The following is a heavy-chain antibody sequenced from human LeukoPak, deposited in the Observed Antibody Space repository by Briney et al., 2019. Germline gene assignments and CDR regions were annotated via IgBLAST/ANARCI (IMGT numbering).Heavy chain of an antibody. CDR3: ARLGRFLRVDYFDY. V-gene: IGHV4-39*01. CDR1: GVSISSSYSY. CDR2: IYYTGNT. Sequence: PSETLSLTCTVSGVSISSSYSYWGWIRQPPGMGLEWIGSIYYTGNTYYNASLKSQVSISIDTSKNQFSLKLTSVTAADTAVYYCARLGRFLRVDYFDYWGQGSLVTVSS. J-gene: IGHJ4*02. D-gene: IGHD3-10*01.